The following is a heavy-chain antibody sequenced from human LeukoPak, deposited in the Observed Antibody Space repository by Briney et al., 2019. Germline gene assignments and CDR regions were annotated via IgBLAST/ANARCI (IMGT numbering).Heavy chain of an antibody. CDR3: ARDRGARDAFDI. Sequence: PSETLSLTCSVSGGSISSSSHYWGWLRQPPGKGLEWIGSMYYSGGSYHNPSLKSRVTISVDTSKNQLSLKLSSVTAADTAVYYCARDRGARDAFDIWGQGTMVTVSS. V-gene: IGHV4-39*07. J-gene: IGHJ3*02. CDR2: MYYSGGS. CDR1: GGSISSSSHY.